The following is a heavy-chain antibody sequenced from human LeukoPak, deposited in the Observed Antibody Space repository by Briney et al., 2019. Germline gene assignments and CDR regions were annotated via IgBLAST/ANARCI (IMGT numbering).Heavy chain of an antibody. Sequence: SETLSLTCTVSGGSISSYNWSWIRQPPGKGLGWMGYIYYSGSTNYNPSLKSRVTISVDTSKNQFSLKLSSVTAADTAVYYCARGIRGYSYLMYHWGQGTLVTVSS. CDR1: GGSISSYN. J-gene: IGHJ4*02. CDR2: IYYSGST. D-gene: IGHD5-18*01. CDR3: ARGIRGYSYLMYH. V-gene: IGHV4-59*01.